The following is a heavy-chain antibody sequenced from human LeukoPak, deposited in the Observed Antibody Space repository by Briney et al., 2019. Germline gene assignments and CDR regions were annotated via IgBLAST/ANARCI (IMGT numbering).Heavy chain of an antibody. CDR3: ARDLRQWLVIDY. V-gene: IGHV3-7*01. CDR2: INQDGSEK. J-gene: IGHJ4*02. Sequence: GGSLRLSCAASGFTFSTYWMSWVRQAPGKGLEWVANINQDGSEKNYVDSLKGRFTISRDNAKNSLYLQMNSLRAEDTAVYYCARDLRQWLVIDYWGQGTLVTVSS. D-gene: IGHD6-19*01. CDR1: GFTFSTYW.